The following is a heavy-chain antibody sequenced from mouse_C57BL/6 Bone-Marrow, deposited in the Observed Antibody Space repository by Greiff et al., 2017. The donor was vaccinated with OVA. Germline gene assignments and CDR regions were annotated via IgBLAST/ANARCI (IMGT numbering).Heavy chain of an antibody. D-gene: IGHD2-4*01. J-gene: IGHJ1*03. CDR2: ISSGGSYT. CDR1: GFTFSSYG. V-gene: IGHV5-6*02. Sequence: EVKLMESGGDSVKPGGSLKLSCAASGFTFSSYGMSWVRQTPDKRLEWVATISSGGSYTYYPDSVKGRFTISRDNAKNTLYLQMSSLKSEDTAMYYCARRAYYDYDRWYFDVWGTGTTVTVSS. CDR3: ARRAYYDYDRWYFDV.